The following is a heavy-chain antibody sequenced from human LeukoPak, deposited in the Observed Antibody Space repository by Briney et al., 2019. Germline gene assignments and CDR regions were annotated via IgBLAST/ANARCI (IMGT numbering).Heavy chain of an antibody. CDR2: IYYSGST. CDR3: ARHKFRRFYYDSSGHAFDI. D-gene: IGHD3-22*01. CDR1: GGSISSYY. V-gene: IGHV4-59*08. Sequence: SETLSLTCTVSGGSISSYYWGWIRQPPGKGLEWIGYIYYSGSTNYNPSLKSRVTISVDTSKNQFSLKLSSVTAADTAVYYCARHKFRRFYYDSSGHAFDIWGQGTMVTVSS. J-gene: IGHJ3*02.